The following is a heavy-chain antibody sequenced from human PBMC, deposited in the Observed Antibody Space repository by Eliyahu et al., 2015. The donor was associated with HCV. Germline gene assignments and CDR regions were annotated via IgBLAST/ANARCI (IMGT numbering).Heavy chain of an antibody. CDR2: IYPGDSDT. J-gene: IGHJ5*02. CDR1: GYSFTSYW. V-gene: IGHV5-51*01. Sequence: EVQLVQSGXEVXKPGESLKISCKGSGYSFTSYWIGWVRQMPGKGLEWMGIIYPGDSDTRYSPSFQGQVTISADKSISTAYLQWSSLKASDTAMYYCARHDPDYGVPIGWFDPWGQGTLVTVSS. CDR3: ARHDPDYGVPIGWFDP. D-gene: IGHD4-17*01.